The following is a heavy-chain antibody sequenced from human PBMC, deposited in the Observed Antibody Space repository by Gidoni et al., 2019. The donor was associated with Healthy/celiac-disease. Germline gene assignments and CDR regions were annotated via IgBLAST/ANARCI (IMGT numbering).Heavy chain of an antibody. D-gene: IGHD5-18*01. CDR1: GGSFSGYY. CDR2: INHSGST. Sequence: QVQLQQWGAGLLKPSETLSLTCAVYGGSFSGYYWSWIRQPPGKGLEWIGEINHSGSTNYNPSLKRRVTLSVDTSKNQFSLTLSSVTAADTAVYYCASFFPGGRDTAIKVVPYYFDYWGQGTLVTVSS. CDR3: ASFFPGGRDTAIKVVPYYFDY. V-gene: IGHV4-34*01. J-gene: IGHJ4*02.